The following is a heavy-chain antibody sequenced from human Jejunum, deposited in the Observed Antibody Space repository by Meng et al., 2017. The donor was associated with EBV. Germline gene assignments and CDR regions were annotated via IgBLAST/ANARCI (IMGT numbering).Heavy chain of an antibody. D-gene: IGHD3-16*02. CDR2: VSGNSDTT. CDR1: GLTVSTYG. J-gene: IGHJ4*02. V-gene: IGHV3-23*01. Sequence: LLESGGGLRQPGGPLRLSCESLGLTVSTYGKSWVRQAPGTGVEWVERVSGNSDTTHYADSVKGRVTNCRDNSKNTVYLKMNSLNAKDMAVYYCVAYIWDSYRHQFDYWGQGTLVTVSS. CDR3: VAYIWDSYRHQFDY.